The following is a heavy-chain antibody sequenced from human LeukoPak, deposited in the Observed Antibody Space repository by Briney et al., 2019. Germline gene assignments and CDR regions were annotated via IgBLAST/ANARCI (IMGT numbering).Heavy chain of an antibody. V-gene: IGHV1-58*02. CDR3: AATYPDSGYDLFDY. CDR2: IVVGSGNT. CDR1: GFTFTSSA. Sequence: SVKASCKASGFTFTSSAMQWVRQARGQRLEWIGWIVVGSGNTNYAQKFQERVTITRDMSTSTAYMELSSLRSEDTAVYYCAATYPDSGYDLFDYWGQGTLVTVSS. D-gene: IGHD5-12*01. J-gene: IGHJ4*02.